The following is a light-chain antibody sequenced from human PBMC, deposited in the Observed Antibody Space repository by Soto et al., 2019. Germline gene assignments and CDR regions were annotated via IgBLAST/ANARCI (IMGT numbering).Light chain of an antibody. V-gene: IGLV2-8*01. CDR1: SSDVGGGDH. CDR2: DVT. J-gene: IGLJ2*01. Sequence: QSVLTQPPSASGSPGQSVTISCIGSSSDVGGGDHVSWYQQHPVKAHKLMIYDVTKRPSGVHNRFSGSKSDNTASLTVSLLQTEDEADYYCSSHADPGNGVFGGGTKVTVL. CDR3: SSHADPGNGV.